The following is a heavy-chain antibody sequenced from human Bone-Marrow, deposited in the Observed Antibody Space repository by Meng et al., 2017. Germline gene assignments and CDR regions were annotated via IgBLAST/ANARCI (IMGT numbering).Heavy chain of an antibody. V-gene: IGHV4-31*01. CDR2: IYYSGTT. CDR3: ARDIRQGGNIWFDP. J-gene: IGHJ5*02. Sequence: QVPVPEPGPGLVKPSQPLSLTCTVSGGSISSGGYYWSWIRQHPGKGLEWIGYIYYSGTTYYNPSLSSLVTISVDTSKNQFSLNLSSVTAADTAVYYCARDIRQGGNIWFDPWGQGTLVTVSS. CDR1: GGSISSGGYY. D-gene: IGHD3-16*01.